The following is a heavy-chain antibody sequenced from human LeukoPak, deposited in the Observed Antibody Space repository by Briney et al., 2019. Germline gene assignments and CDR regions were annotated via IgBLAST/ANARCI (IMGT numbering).Heavy chain of an antibody. CDR2: ISYDGSNK. Sequence: PGRSLRLSCAASGFTFSSYAMHWVRQAPGKGLEWVAVISYDGSNKYYADSVKGRFTISRDNSKNTLYLQMNSLRAEDTAVYYCARDSGYSSSWYFDYWGQGTLVTVSS. CDR3: ARDSGYSSSWYFDY. J-gene: IGHJ4*02. D-gene: IGHD6-13*01. V-gene: IGHV3-30-3*01. CDR1: GFTFSSYA.